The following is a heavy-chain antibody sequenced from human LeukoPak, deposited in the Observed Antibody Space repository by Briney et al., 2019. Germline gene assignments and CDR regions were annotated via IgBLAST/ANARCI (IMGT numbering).Heavy chain of an antibody. V-gene: IGHV3-33*06. D-gene: IGHD6-13*01. J-gene: IGHJ4*02. Sequence: PGGSLRLSCAASGFTFSIYGMHWVRQAPGKWLEWVAAIWYDGSNKYYADSVKGRFTSSRDNSKSTLYIQMNSLRAEETAVYYCAKDRAAAGTTVFGDWGQGTLDTVAS. CDR1: GFTFSIYG. CDR3: AKDRAAAGTTVFGD. CDR2: IWYDGSNK.